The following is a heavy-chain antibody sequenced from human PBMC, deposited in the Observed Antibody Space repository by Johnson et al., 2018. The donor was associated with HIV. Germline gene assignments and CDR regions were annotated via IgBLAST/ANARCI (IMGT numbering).Heavy chain of an antibody. J-gene: IGHJ3*02. V-gene: IGHV3-30*02. CDR3: ARANWAGSAFDI. CDR1: GFTFSSYG. CDR2: IRYDGSNK. D-gene: IGHD1-1*01. Sequence: QVQLVESGGGVVQPGGSLRLSCVASGFTFSSYGMHWVRQAPGKGLEWVAFIRYDGSNKYYADSVKGRFTISRDNSKNTLYLQMNSLRAEDTAVYYCARANWAGSAFDIWGQGQMVTVSS.